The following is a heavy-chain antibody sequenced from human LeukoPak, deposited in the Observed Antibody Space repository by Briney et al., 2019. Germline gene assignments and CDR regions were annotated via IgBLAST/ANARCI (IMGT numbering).Heavy chain of an antibody. CDR1: GGSISGYY. D-gene: IGHD1-26*01. CDR2: IQSNGYT. Sequence: SETLSLTCTVSGGSISGYYWTWIRQPPGQGLEWIAYIQSNGYTNYNPSLRSRVTISVDPSKNQFSLTVTPVTAADTAIYYCAQRQGPMSGTYDYFDPWGQGALVTVSS. J-gene: IGHJ5*02. V-gene: IGHV4-4*09. CDR3: AQRQGPMSGTYDYFDP.